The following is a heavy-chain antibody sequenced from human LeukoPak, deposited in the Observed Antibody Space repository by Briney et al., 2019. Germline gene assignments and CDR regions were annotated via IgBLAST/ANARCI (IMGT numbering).Heavy chain of an antibody. CDR3: ARASHLNQLHYFDF. CDR2: IYYTGSS. J-gene: IGHJ4*02. Sequence: PSETLSLTCTVSGGSVSDYYWSWIRQSPGKGLEWIGYIYYTGSSSYNPSLRSRVTISADTSKNQFSLKLSSVTAADTAVYYCARASHLNQLHYFDFGGQGTLVTVSS. V-gene: IGHV4-59*02. D-gene: IGHD1-14*01. CDR1: GGSVSDYY.